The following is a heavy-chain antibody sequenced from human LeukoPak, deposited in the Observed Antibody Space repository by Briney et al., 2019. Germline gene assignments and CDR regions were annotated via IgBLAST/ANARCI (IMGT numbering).Heavy chain of an antibody. Sequence: SETLSLTCTVSGYSISSGYYWGWIRQPPGKGLEWIGSIHHSGSTYYNPSLKSRVTISVDTSKNQFSLKLSSVTAADTAVYYCARGLYSSSWYTFFDYWGQETLVTVSS. CDR1: GYSISSGYY. CDR3: ARGLYSSSWYTFFDY. J-gene: IGHJ4*02. CDR2: IHHSGST. D-gene: IGHD6-13*01. V-gene: IGHV4-38-2*02.